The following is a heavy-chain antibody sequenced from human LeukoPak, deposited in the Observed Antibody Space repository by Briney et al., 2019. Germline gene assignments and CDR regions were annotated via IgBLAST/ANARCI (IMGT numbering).Heavy chain of an antibody. Sequence: SETLPLTCTVSGGSISSHYWSWIRQPPGKGLEWIGYIYYSGSTNYNPSLKSRFTISGNTSKNQFSLKLSSVTAADTAVYYCARYSGRYYPCFDYWGQGTLVTVSS. CDR2: IYYSGST. CDR1: GGSISSHY. J-gene: IGHJ4*02. V-gene: IGHV4-59*11. D-gene: IGHD1-26*01. CDR3: ARYSGRYYPCFDY.